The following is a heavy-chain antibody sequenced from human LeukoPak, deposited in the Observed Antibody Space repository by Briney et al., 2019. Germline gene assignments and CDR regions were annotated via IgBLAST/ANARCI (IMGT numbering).Heavy chain of an antibody. J-gene: IGHJ4*02. CDR3: ARSSGTGTFSY. D-gene: IGHD6-25*01. CDR2: VYYGRSP. Sequence: SETLSLTCTVSGDSVRSDTYYWAWIRQPPGKGLEWIGSVYYGRSPYFNPSLESRATISVDTSKNHFPLKMSSVTAADTAVYYCARSSGTGTFSYWGQGTLVTVSS. CDR1: GDSVRSDTYY. V-gene: IGHV4-39*02.